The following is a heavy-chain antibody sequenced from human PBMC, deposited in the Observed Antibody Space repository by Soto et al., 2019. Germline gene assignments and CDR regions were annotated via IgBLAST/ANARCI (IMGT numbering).Heavy chain of an antibody. V-gene: IGHV3-23*01. D-gene: IGHD6-19*01. Sequence: GGSLRLSCAASGFTFSNYAMNWVRQAPGKGLEWVSAISGSGGSTYYADSVKGRFTISRDNSKNTLYLQMNSLRAMDTAVYYCAKSEYMYSSGWLHAFDIWGQGTMVTVSS. CDR3: AKSEYMYSSGWLHAFDI. CDR1: GFTFSNYA. CDR2: ISGSGGST. J-gene: IGHJ3*02.